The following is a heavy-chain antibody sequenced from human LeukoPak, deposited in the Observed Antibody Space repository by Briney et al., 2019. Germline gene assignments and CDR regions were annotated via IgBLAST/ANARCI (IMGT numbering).Heavy chain of an antibody. J-gene: IGHJ4*02. V-gene: IGHV4-39*01. CDR2: IYYSGST. D-gene: IGHD3-22*01. Sequence: PSETLSLTCTVSGGSISSSSYYWGWIRQPPGKGLEWIGNIYYSGSTYYNPSLKSRVTISVDTSKNQFSLKLSSVTAADTAVYYCARLYYYDPWYYFDYWGQGTLVTVSS. CDR3: ARLYYYDPWYYFDY. CDR1: GGSISSSSYY.